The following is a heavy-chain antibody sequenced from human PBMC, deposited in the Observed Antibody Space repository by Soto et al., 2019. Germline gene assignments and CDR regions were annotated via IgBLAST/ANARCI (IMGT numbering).Heavy chain of an antibody. D-gene: IGHD2-2*01. Sequence: GGSLRLSCAVSGLTFSSYSMNWVCQAPGKGLEWVSPISSSSSYIYYADSVKGRFTISRDNANNSLYLQMNSLRADDTAVDYCAREGGYCSITSCLTLHLYNSMHVWDPRTT. CDR3: AREGGYCSITSCLTLHLYNSMHV. CDR2: ISSSSSYI. CDR1: GLTFSSYS. V-gene: IGHV3-21*01. J-gene: IGHJ6*02.